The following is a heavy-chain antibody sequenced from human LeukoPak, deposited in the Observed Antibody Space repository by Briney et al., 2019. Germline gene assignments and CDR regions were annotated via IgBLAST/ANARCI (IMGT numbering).Heavy chain of an antibody. Sequence: SETLSLTCAVYGGSFSGYYLSWIRQPPGKGLEWIGEINHSGSTNYNPSLKSRVTISVDTSKNQFSLKLSSVTVADTAVYYCARGKNCGGDCYHFDYWGQGTLVTVSS. CDR2: INHSGST. J-gene: IGHJ4*02. CDR3: ARGKNCGGDCYHFDY. V-gene: IGHV4-34*01. D-gene: IGHD2-21*02. CDR1: GGSFSGYY.